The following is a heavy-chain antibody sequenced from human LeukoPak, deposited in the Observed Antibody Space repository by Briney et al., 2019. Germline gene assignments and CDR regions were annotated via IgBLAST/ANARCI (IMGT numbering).Heavy chain of an antibody. CDR3: ARDRRYYDSSGYSPFDY. D-gene: IGHD3-22*01. CDR2: IIPILGIA. J-gene: IGHJ4*02. V-gene: IGHV1-69*04. Sequence: SVKVSCKASGGTFSSYAISWVRQAPGQGLEWMGRIIPILGIANYAQKFQGRVTITADKTTSTAYMELSSLRSEDTAVYYCARDRRYYDSSGYSPFDYWGQGTLVTVSS. CDR1: GGTFSSYA.